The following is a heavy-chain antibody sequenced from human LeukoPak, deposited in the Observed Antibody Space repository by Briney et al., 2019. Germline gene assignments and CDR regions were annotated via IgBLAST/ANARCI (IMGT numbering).Heavy chain of an antibody. CDR2: INPSGGST. J-gene: IGHJ4*02. V-gene: IGHV1-46*01. Sequence: ASVNVSCKASGYTFTNYYMHWVRQAPGQGLEWMGIINPSGGSTSYAQKFQGRVTMTRDTSTSTVSMELSSLRSEDTAVYYCAKSEVGAISWVHWGQGTLVIVSS. CDR1: GYTFTNYY. D-gene: IGHD1-26*01. CDR3: AKSEVGAISWVH.